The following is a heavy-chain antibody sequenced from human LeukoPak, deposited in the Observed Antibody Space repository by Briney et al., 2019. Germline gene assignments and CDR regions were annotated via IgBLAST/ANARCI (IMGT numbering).Heavy chain of an antibody. CDR2: IYYSGST. CDR1: GGSISSYY. D-gene: IGHD3-10*01. J-gene: IGHJ6*02. Sequence: SETLSLTCTVSGGSISSYYWSWIRQPPGEGLEWIGYIYYSGSTNYNPSLKSRVTISVDTSKNQFSLKLSSVTAADTAVYYCARDRIYDSGSYSYYYYGMDVWGQGTTVTVSS. V-gene: IGHV4-59*01. CDR3: ARDRIYDSGSYSYYYYGMDV.